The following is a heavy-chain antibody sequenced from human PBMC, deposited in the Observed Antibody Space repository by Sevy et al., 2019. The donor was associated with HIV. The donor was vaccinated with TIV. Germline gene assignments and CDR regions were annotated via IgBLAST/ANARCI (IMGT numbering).Heavy chain of an antibody. J-gene: IGHJ2*01. CDR1: GYTFTSYG. V-gene: IGHV1-18*04. CDR2: ISAYNGNT. Sequence: ASVKVSCKASGYTFTSYGISWVRQAPGQGLEWMGWISAYNGNTNYAQKLQGRVTMTTDTSTSTAYMELRSLRSDDTAAYYCARTPYYYDSSGYWYFDLWGRGTLVTVSS. D-gene: IGHD3-22*01. CDR3: ARTPYYYDSSGYWYFDL.